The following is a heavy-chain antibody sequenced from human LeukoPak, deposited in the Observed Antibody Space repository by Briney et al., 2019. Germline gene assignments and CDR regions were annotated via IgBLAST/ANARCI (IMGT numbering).Heavy chain of an antibody. V-gene: IGHV3-30*03. CDR3: ATLGEWLASAPYFDDY. J-gene: IGHJ4*02. Sequence: PGRSLRLSCAASGFTFSSYGMHWVRQAPGKGLEWVAVISYDGSNKYYADSVKGRFTISRDNSKNTLYLQMNSLRAEDTAVYYCATLGEWLASAPYFDDYWGQGTLVTVSS. CDR1: GFTFSSYG. CDR2: ISYDGSNK. D-gene: IGHD6-19*01.